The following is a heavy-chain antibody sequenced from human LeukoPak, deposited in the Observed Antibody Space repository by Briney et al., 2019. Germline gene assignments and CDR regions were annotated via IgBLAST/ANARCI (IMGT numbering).Heavy chain of an antibody. Sequence: GGSLRLSCAVSGFTFTTYWMSWVRQAPGKGPEWLANIKQDGSGKYYMDSVKGRFAISRDTTKKTLYLQMNSLRADDTAVYYCARDRYDVVTGYNAAFDMWGQGTLVTVSS. V-gene: IGHV3-7*01. D-gene: IGHD3-9*01. CDR2: IKQDGSGK. CDR3: ARDRYDVVTGYNAAFDM. CDR1: GFTFTTYW. J-gene: IGHJ3*02.